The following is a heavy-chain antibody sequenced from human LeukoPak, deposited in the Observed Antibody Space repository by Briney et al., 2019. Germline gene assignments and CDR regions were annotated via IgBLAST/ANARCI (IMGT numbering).Heavy chain of an antibody. CDR2: IYYSGNT. CDR1: GGSINSGGYY. J-gene: IGHJ3*02. D-gene: IGHD3-22*01. V-gene: IGHV4-31*03. CDR3: ATNTGYYDTTKNSFSAFDI. Sequence: SETLSLTCNVSGGSINSGGYYWNWIRQPPGKGLEWIGYIYYSGNTYYNPSLKSRVTMSIDTSKNQFSLKLSSVTAADTAVYYCATNTGYYDTTKNSFSAFDIWGQGTMVAVSS.